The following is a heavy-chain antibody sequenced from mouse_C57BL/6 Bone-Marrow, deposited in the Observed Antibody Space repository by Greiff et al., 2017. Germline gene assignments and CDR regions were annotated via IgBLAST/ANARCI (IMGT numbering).Heavy chain of an antibody. Sequence: QVQLQQPGAELVKPGASVKMSCKASGYTFTSYWITWVKQRPGQGLEWIGDIYPGSGSTNYNEKFKSKATLTVDTSSSTAYMQLSSLTSEDSAVYYCARFGGLRPWFAYWGQGTLVTVSA. J-gene: IGHJ3*01. V-gene: IGHV1-55*01. CDR2: IYPGSGST. D-gene: IGHD2-4*01. CDR1: GYTFTSYW. CDR3: ARFGGLRPWFAY.